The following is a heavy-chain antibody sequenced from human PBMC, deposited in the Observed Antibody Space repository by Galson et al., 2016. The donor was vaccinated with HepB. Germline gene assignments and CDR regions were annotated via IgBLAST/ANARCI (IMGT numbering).Heavy chain of an antibody. V-gene: IGHV3-23*01. D-gene: IGHD2-15*01. Sequence: SLRLSCAASEFTFSSYAMSWVRQAPGKGLEWVSGITESGGTTYYADSVKGRFTISRDNSKNTLYLQMNGLRAEDKAVYYCAKDYGDCSGGRCYSPTLFDYWGQGTLVTVSS. CDR2: ITESGGTT. CDR1: EFTFSSYA. J-gene: IGHJ4*02. CDR3: AKDYGDCSGGRCYSPTLFDY.